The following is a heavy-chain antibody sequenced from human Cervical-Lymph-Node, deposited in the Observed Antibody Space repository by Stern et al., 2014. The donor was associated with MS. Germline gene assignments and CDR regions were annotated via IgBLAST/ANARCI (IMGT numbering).Heavy chain of an antibody. J-gene: IGHJ4*02. Sequence: VQLVESGAEVKKPGASVKVSCKASGYTFTSYGISWVRQAPGQGLEWMGWISAYNGHTNYAQKIQGRVTITTDKSTTTASLELRSLRSDDTSVYYCARDSGYSSSWYPWYFDYWGQGTLVTVSS. CDR1: GYTFTSYG. CDR3: ARDSGYSSSWYPWYFDY. D-gene: IGHD6-13*01. CDR2: ISAYNGHT. V-gene: IGHV1-18*01.